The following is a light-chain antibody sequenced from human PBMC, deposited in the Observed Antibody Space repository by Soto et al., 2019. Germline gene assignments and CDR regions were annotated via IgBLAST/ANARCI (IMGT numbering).Light chain of an antibody. CDR1: QSVNTN. V-gene: IGKV3-15*01. CDR2: GAS. Sequence: EIAMTQSPATLSVSPGERATLSCRASQSVNTNLAWYQQHPGQAPRLLIYGASTRATGIPARFSGSGSGTASTLTISSRQSEDSAVYYCQQYDKWPRAFGQGTRLEIK. J-gene: IGKJ2*01. CDR3: QQYDKWPRA.